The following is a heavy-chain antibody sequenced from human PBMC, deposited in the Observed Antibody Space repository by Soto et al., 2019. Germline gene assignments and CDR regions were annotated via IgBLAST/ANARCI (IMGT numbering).Heavy chain of an antibody. V-gene: IGHV4-59*01. D-gene: IGHD2-2*01. CDR1: GGSISAYY. J-gene: IGHJ6*02. Sequence: QVQLRESGPGLVKPSETLSLTCTVSGGSISAYYWGWIRQHPGKGLEWIGYIYYIGSTNYNPSLKSRVNMSVDTSKNQFSLKLMSVTAADTAVYYCAKVIVLVPAASYGMDVWGLGTTVTVSS. CDR2: IYYIGST. CDR3: AKVIVLVPAASYGMDV.